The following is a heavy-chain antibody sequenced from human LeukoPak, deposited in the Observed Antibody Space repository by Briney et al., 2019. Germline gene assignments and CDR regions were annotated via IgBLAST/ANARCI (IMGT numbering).Heavy chain of an antibody. J-gene: IGHJ3*02. V-gene: IGHV1-2*02. CDR3: ARDLSRYSCGLTDAFDI. D-gene: IGHD5-18*01. CDR2: INPNSGGT. CDR1: GYSFTGYY. Sequence: ASVKVSCKASGYSFTGYYMHWVRQAPGQGLEWMGWINPNSGGTNYAQKFQGRVTMTRDTSISTAYMELSRLRSDDTAVYYCARDLSRYSCGLTDAFDIWGQGTMVTVSS.